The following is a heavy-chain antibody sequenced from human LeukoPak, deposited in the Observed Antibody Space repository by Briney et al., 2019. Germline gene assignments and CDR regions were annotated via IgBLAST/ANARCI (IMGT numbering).Heavy chain of an antibody. CDR1: GFTFSSYE. CDR3: ARSPLYGSLYYFDY. V-gene: IGHV3-21*01. CDR2: ISSSSSYI. D-gene: IGHD3-3*01. J-gene: IGHJ4*02. Sequence: GGSLRLSCAASGFTFSSYEMNWVRQAPGKGLEWVSSISSSSSYIYYADSVKGRFTISRDNAKNSLYLQMNSLRAEDTAVYYCARSPLYGSLYYFDYWGQGTLVTVSS.